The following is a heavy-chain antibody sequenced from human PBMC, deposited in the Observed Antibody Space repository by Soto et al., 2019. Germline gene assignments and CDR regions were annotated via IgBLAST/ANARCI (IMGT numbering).Heavy chain of an antibody. J-gene: IGHJ5*02. Sequence: SETLSLTCTVSGGSISSGGYYWSWIRQHPGKGLEWIGYIYYSGSTYYNPSLKSRVTISVDTSKNQFSLKLSSVTAADTAVYYCARIVEGPSFWFDPWGQGTLVTVSS. CDR3: ARIVEGPSFWFDP. D-gene: IGHD2-15*01. CDR2: IYYSGST. CDR1: GGSISSGGYY. V-gene: IGHV4-31*03.